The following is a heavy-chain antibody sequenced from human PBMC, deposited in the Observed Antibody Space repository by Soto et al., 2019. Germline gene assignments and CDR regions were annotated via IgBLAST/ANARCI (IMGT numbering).Heavy chain of an antibody. CDR2: VTGRASST. CDR1: GFTFPNYA. Sequence: EVRLLESGGGLVQPGGSLRLSCFASGFTFPNYAMSWVRQAPGKGLEWVSVVTGRASSTYYADSVEGRFTISRHNSRNTLFLQMNSLAAEDTAVHYCAQHLPSKNKQRLWADAFPISGQGTMLTVSS. CDR3: AQHLPSKNKQRLWADAFPI. D-gene: IGHD6-25*01. J-gene: IGHJ3*02. V-gene: IGHV3-23*01.